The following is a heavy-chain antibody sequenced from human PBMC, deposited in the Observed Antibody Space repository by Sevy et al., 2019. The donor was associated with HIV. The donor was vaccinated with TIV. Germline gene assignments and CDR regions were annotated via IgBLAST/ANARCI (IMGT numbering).Heavy chain of an antibody. CDR3: ARSPSYGSGSYSFHPVDY. CDR1: GGSITSYY. J-gene: IGHJ4*02. D-gene: IGHD3-10*01. CDR2: IYYSGST. V-gene: IGHV4-59*01. Sequence: SETPSLTCTVSGGSITSYYWSWIRQPPGKGLEWIGSIYYSGSTNYNPSLKSRVTISVDTSKNQFSLKLSSVTAADTAVYYCARSPSYGSGSYSFHPVDYWGQGTLVTVSS.